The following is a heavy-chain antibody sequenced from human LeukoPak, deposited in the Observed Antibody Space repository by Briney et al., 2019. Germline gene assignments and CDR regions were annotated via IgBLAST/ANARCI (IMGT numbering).Heavy chain of an antibody. CDR1: GGSISSYY. J-gene: IGHJ4*02. Sequence: SETLSLTCTVSGGSISSYYWSWIRQPPGKGLEWLGYIYYSGSTNYNPSLKSRVTISVDTSKNQFSLKLSSVTAADTAVYYCAREGDVDTAMVTGYFDYWGQGTLVTVSS. CDR3: AREGDVDTAMVTGYFDY. D-gene: IGHD5-18*01. CDR2: IYYSGST. V-gene: IGHV4-59*01.